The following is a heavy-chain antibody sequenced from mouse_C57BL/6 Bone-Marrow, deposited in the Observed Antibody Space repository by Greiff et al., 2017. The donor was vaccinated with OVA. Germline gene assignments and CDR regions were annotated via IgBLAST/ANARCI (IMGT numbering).Heavy chain of an antibody. J-gene: IGHJ1*03. CDR1: GFSLTSYA. Sequence: QVQLKESGPGLVAPSQSLSITCTVSGFSLTSYAISWVRQPPGKGLEWLGVIWTGGGTNYNSALKSRLSISKDNSKSQVFLKMNSLQTEDTARYYCASFMITTRGYWYFDVWGTGTTVTVSS. V-gene: IGHV2-9-1*01. CDR2: IWTGGGT. D-gene: IGHD2-4*01. CDR3: ASFMITTRGYWYFDV.